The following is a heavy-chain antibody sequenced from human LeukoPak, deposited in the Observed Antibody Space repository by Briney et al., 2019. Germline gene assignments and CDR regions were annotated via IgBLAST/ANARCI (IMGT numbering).Heavy chain of an antibody. J-gene: IGHJ2*01. CDR1: GGSFSTYY. CDR3: ASWPYCSSTGCPMNYRYFDL. CDR2: MNPSGSS. Sequence: SETLSLTCAVYGGSFSTYYWSWIRQPPGKGLEWIGEMNPSGSSNYNPSLKSRVTVSVDTSKNQFSLRLSSVTAADTAVYYCASWPYCSSTGCPMNYRYFDLWGRGTLVTVSS. V-gene: IGHV4-34*01. D-gene: IGHD2-2*01.